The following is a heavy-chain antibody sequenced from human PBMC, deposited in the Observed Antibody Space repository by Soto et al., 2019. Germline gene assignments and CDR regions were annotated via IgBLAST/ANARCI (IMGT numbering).Heavy chain of an antibody. D-gene: IGHD3-16*01. CDR3: AANTLDYPDAFDI. J-gene: IGHJ3*02. Sequence: GAPLKVSCKASGFTFTSSAVQWVRQARGQRLEWIGWIVVGSGNTNYAQKFQERVTITRDMSTSTAYMELSSLRSEDTAVYYCAANTLDYPDAFDIWGQGTMVTVSS. CDR1: GFTFTSSA. CDR2: IVVGSGNT. V-gene: IGHV1-58*01.